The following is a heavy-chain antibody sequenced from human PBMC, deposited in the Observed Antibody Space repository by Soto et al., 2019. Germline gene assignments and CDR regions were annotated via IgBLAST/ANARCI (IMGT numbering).Heavy chain of an antibody. CDR1: GGSISSYY. CDR2: IYYSGST. J-gene: IGHJ4*02. D-gene: IGHD5-12*01. V-gene: IGHV4-59*01. Sequence: SETLSLTCSVSGGSISSYYWSWIRQPPGKGLEWIGYIYYSGSTNYNPSLKSRVTISVDTSKNQFSLKLSSVTAADTAVYYCARAYGGYADYWGQGALVTVSS. CDR3: ARAYGGYADY.